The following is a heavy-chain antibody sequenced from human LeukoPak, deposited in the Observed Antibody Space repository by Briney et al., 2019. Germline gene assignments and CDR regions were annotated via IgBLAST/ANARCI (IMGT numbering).Heavy chain of an antibody. CDR1: GFTFSSYW. V-gene: IGHV3-7*01. Sequence: GGSLRLSCAASGFTFSSYWMTWVRQPPGKGLEWVATINEDGSKEHYVASVKGRFSLSRDNAKHSLDLQMNSLRAEDTAIYFCARFWDWDSSGYADAFDLWGQGTMVAVSS. CDR2: INEDGSKE. J-gene: IGHJ3*01. D-gene: IGHD3/OR15-3a*01. CDR3: ARFWDWDSSGYADAFDL.